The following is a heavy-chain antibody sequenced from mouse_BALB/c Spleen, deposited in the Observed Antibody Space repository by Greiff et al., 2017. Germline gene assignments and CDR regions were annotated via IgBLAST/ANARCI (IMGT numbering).Heavy chain of an antibody. J-gene: IGHJ4*01. V-gene: IGHV5-15*02. CDR1: GFTFSDYG. CDR3: ARALTGTGAMDY. Sequence: EVQVVESGGGLVQPGGSRKLSCAASGFTFSDYGMAWVRQAPGKGPEWVAFISNLAYSIYYADTVTGRFTISRENAKNTLYLEMSSLRSEDTAMYYCARALTGTGAMDYWGQGTSVTVSS. D-gene: IGHD4-1*01. CDR2: ISNLAYSI.